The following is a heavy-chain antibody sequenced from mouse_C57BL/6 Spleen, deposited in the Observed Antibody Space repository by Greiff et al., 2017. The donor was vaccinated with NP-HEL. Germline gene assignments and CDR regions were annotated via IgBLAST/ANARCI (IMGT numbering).Heavy chain of an antibody. CDR3: ARHDWESYAMDY. CDR1: GFTFSDYY. Sequence: DVKLVESGGGLVQPGGSLKLSCAASGFTFSDYYMYWVRQTPEKRLEWVAYISNGGGSTYYPDTVKGRFTISRDNAKNTLYLQMSRLKSEDTAMYYCARHDWESYAMDYWGQGTSVTVSS. CDR2: ISNGGGST. J-gene: IGHJ4*01. V-gene: IGHV5-12*01. D-gene: IGHD4-1*01.